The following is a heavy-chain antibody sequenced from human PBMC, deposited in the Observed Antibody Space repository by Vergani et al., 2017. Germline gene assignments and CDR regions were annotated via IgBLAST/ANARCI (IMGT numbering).Heavy chain of an antibody. J-gene: IGHJ4*02. CDR1: GFTFDDYA. D-gene: IGHD7-27*01. Sequence: EVQLVESGGGVVQPGGSLRLSCAASGFTFDDYAMHWVRQAPGKGLEWVSLISGDGGSTHYADSVKGRFTISRDNSKNSLYLQMNSLRTEDTALYYCATALGLTGTVEYYFDYWGQGTLVTVSS. CDR3: ATALGLTGTVEYYFDY. V-gene: IGHV3-43*02. CDR2: ISGDGGST.